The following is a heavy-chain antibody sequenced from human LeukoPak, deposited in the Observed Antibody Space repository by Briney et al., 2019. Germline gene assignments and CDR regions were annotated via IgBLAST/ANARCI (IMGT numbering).Heavy chain of an antibody. V-gene: IGHV3-30*18. D-gene: IGHD6-13*01. J-gene: IGHJ4*02. Sequence: GRSLRLSCAASGFTFSSYGMHWVRQAPGKGLEWVAVISYDGSNKYYADSVKGRFTISRDNSKNTLYLQMNSLRAEDTAVYYCAKXXTIYAGTPLDYWGQGTLVTV. CDR1: GFTFSSYG. CDR3: AKXXTIYAGTPLDY. CDR2: ISYDGSNK.